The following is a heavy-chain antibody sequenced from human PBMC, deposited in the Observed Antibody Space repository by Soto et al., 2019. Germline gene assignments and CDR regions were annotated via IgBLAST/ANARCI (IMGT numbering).Heavy chain of an antibody. CDR2: ISSSSSTI. D-gene: IGHD3-10*01. J-gene: IGHJ3*02. Sequence: GGSLRLSCAASGFTCSSYSMNWVRQAPGKGLEWVSYISSSSSTIYYADSVKGRFTISRDNAKNSLYLQMNSLRAEDTAVYYCARAEWFGEPNAFDIWGQGTMVTVS. CDR3: ARAEWFGEPNAFDI. V-gene: IGHV3-48*01. CDR1: GFTCSSYS.